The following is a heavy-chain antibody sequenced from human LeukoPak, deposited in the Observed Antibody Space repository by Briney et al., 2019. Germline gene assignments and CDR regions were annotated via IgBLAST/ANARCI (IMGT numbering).Heavy chain of an antibody. Sequence: ASVKVSCKASGYTFTSYGISWVRQAPGQGLEWMGWISAYNGNTNYAQKLQGRVTMTTDTSTSTAYMELRSLRSDDTAVYYCARTYYDILTGYSFEGLWWDWFDPWGQGTLVTVSS. CDR1: GYTFTSYG. D-gene: IGHD3-9*01. CDR2: ISAYNGNT. CDR3: ARTYYDILTGYSFEGLWWDWFDP. V-gene: IGHV1-18*01. J-gene: IGHJ5*02.